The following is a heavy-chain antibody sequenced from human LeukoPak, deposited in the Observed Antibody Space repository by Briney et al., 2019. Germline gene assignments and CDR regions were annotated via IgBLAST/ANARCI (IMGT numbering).Heavy chain of an antibody. CDR2: IKQDGSEK. Sequence: GGSLRLSCAASGFTFSSYWMSWVRQAPGKGLEWVANIKQDGSEKYYVDSVKGRFTISRDNAKNSLYLQMNSLRAEDTAVYYCARDPLSGSYHVDPFFDYWGQGTLVTVSS. CDR1: GFTFSSYW. V-gene: IGHV3-7*01. J-gene: IGHJ4*02. CDR3: ARDPLSGSYHVDPFFDY. D-gene: IGHD1-26*01.